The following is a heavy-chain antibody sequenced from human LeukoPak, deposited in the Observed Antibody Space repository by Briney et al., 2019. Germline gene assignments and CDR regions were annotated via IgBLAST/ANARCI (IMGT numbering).Heavy chain of an antibody. Sequence: GGSLGLSCAASGFTFSSYGMHWVRQAPGKGLEWVAVIWYDGSNKYYADSVKGRFTISRDNSKNTLYLQMNSLRAEDTAVYYCARDPCGGDCYAFDIWGQGTMVTVSS. V-gene: IGHV3-33*01. D-gene: IGHD2-21*02. CDR1: GFTFSSYG. J-gene: IGHJ3*02. CDR3: ARDPCGGDCYAFDI. CDR2: IWYDGSNK.